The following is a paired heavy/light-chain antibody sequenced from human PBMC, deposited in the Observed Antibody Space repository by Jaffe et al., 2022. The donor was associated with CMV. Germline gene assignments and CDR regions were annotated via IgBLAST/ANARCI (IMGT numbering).Light chain of an antibody. CDR1: ALPKQY. CDR2: KDS. CDR3: QSADSSVPSGVV. J-gene: IGLJ2*01. V-gene: IGLV3-25*03. Sequence: SYELTQPPSVSVSPGQTARITCSGDALPKQYAYWYQQKPGQAPVLVIYKDSERPSGIPERFSGSSSGTTVTLTISGVQAEDEADYYCQSADSSVPSGVVFGGGTKLTVL.
Heavy chain of an antibody. CDR2: IYYSGST. J-gene: IGHJ5*02. CDR1: GGSISSSSYY. CDR3: ARHIPFSGSYFRYTNWFDP. D-gene: IGHD1-26*01. V-gene: IGHV4-39*01. Sequence: QLQLQESGPGLVKPSETLSLTCTVSGGSISSSSYYWGWIRQPPGKGLEWIGSIYYSGSTYYNPSLKSRVTISVDTSKNQFSLKLSSVTAADTAVYYCARHIPFSGSYFRYTNWFDPWGQGTLVTVSS.